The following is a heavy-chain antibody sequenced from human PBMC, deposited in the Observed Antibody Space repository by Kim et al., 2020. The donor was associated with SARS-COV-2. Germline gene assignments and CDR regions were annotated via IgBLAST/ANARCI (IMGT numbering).Heavy chain of an antibody. V-gene: IGHV3-15*01. Sequence: VKGRFTISRDDSKNTLYLQMNSLKTEDTAVYYCTTRSETWHIVVVTAFDYWGQGTLVTVSS. J-gene: IGHJ4*02. D-gene: IGHD2-21*02. CDR3: TTRSETWHIVVVTAFDY.